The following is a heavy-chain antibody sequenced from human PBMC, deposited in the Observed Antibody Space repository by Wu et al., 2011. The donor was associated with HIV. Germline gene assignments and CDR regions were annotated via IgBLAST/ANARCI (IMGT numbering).Heavy chain of an antibody. CDR3: ARVARYPRVWFDP. CDR2: KNPVSGA. V-gene: IGHV1-8*02. D-gene: IGHD2-2*01. J-gene: IGHJ5*02. Sequence: QVQLVQSGAEVKKPGASVKVSCKASGYTFTSYDINWVRQATGQGLEWMGWKNPVSGAGYAQKFQGRVTLTSDTSTKTAYMELSGLTSEDTAVYYCARVARYPRVWFDPWGQGTLVTVSS. CDR1: GYTFTSYD.